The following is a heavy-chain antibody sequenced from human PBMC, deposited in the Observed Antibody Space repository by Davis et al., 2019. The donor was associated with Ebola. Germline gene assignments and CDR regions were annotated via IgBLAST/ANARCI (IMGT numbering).Heavy chain of an antibody. Sequence: ASVKVSCKASGYTFTGYYMHWVRQAPGQGLEWMGWINPNSGGTNYAQKFQGRVTMTRDTSISTAYMELSRLRSDDTAVYYCARDRLPPYYYGMDVWGQGTTVTVSS. J-gene: IGHJ6*02. V-gene: IGHV1-2*02. D-gene: IGHD4-11*01. CDR1: GYTFTGYY. CDR2: INPNSGGT. CDR3: ARDRLPPYYYGMDV.